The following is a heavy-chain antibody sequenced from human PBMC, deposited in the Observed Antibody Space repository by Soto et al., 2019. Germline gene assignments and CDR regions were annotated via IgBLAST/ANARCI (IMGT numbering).Heavy chain of an antibody. CDR3: ARGGSSITMIVVGYAFDI. CDR2: IYYSGST. D-gene: IGHD3-22*01. CDR1: GGSISSGGYY. Sequence: SETLSLTCTVSGGSISSGGYYWSWIRQHPGKGLECIGYIYYSGSTYYNPSLKSRVTISVDTSKNHFSLKLSSVTAADTAVYYCARGGSSITMIVVGYAFDIWGQGTMVTVSS. J-gene: IGHJ3*02. V-gene: IGHV4-31*03.